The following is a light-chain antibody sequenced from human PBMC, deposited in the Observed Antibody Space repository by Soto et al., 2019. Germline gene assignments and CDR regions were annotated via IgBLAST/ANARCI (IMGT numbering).Light chain of an antibody. J-gene: IGKJ2*01. Sequence: EIVLTQSPGTLSLSPGERATLSCMASQSVSSSYLAWYQQKPGQAPSLLIYGASSRATGIPDRFSGSGSGTDFTLTISRLEPEDLAVYYCQQYGSSGYTFGQGTKLEIK. CDR2: GAS. CDR1: QSVSSSY. V-gene: IGKV3-20*01. CDR3: QQYGSSGYT.